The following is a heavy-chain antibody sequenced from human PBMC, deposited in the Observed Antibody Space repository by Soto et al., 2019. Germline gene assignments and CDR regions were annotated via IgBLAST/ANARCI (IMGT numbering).Heavy chain of an antibody. V-gene: IGHV3-66*01. D-gene: IGHD3-9*01. CDR1: GFTVSSNY. CDR3: ARDGDILTGYYFAGRSRVAFDY. J-gene: IGHJ4*02. CDR2: IYSGGST. Sequence: EVQLVESGGGLVQPGGSLRLSCAASGFTVSSNYMSWVRQAPGKGLEWVSVIYSGGSTYYADSVKGRFTISRDNSKNTLYLQMNRLRAEDTAVYYCARDGDILTGYYFAGRSRVAFDYWGQGTLVTVSS.